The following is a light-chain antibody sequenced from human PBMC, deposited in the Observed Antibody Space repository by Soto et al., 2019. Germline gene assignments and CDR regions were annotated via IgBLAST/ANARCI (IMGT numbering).Light chain of an antibody. Sequence: DIQMTQSPSTLSASVGDRVTITCLASQSISSWLAWYQQKPGKAPKLLFYDASSLESGVPSRFSGSGSGTEFTLTISSLQPDDFATYYCQQYNSYQGTFGQGTKVDI. V-gene: IGKV1-5*01. CDR3: QQYNSYQGT. CDR2: DAS. J-gene: IGKJ1*01. CDR1: QSISSW.